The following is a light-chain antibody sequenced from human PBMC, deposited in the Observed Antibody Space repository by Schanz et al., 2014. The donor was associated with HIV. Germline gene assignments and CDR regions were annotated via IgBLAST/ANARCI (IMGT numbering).Light chain of an antibody. CDR3: QQFGSSPFT. CDR1: QSVSNF. CDR2: DAS. Sequence: EIVLTQSPATLSLSPGERATLSCRASQSVSNFLAWYQHKPGQAPRLLIYDASNRATDVPDRFSGSGSGTDFALTISRLEPEDFAVYHCQQFGSSPFTFGQGARLEIK. J-gene: IGKJ2*01. V-gene: IGKV3-11*01.